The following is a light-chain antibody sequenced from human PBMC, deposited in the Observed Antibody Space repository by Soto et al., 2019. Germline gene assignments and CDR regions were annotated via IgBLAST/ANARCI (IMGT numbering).Light chain of an antibody. Sequence: DVQMTQSPSSLSASIGDRVTITCQASQDISIYLNWYQLNPGKTPKLLIYDASNLATGVPSRFSASGSGTDFTLPISSLQPEDIGTYYCQQYDHLPPSPFGQGTRLDIK. CDR2: DAS. CDR1: QDISIY. V-gene: IGKV1-33*01. J-gene: IGKJ5*01. CDR3: QQYDHLPPSP.